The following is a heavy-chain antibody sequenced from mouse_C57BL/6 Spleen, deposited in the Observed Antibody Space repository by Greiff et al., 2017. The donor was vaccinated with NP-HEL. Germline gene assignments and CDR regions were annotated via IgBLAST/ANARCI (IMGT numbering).Heavy chain of an antibody. V-gene: IGHV3-8*01. J-gene: IGHJ2*01. CDR1: GYSITSAY. CDR2: ISYSGST. CDR3: ARGYGIYYLDY. Sequence: EVKVVESGPGLAKPSQTLSLTCSVTGYSITSAYWNWIRKFPGNKLEYMGYISYSGSTYYNPSLKSRISITRDTSKNQYYLQLNSVTTEDTATYYCARGYGIYYLDYWGQGTTLTVSS. D-gene: IGHD2-1*01.